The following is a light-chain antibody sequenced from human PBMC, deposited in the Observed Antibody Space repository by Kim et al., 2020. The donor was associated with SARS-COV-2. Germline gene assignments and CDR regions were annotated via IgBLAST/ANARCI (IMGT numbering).Light chain of an antibody. V-gene: IGKV3-20*01. CDR3: QQYGSSPLT. J-gene: IGKJ1*01. Sequence: EIVLTQSPGTLSLSPGERATLSCRASQSVSSSYLAWYQHKPDQAPRLLIYGASSTATGIPDRFSGSGSGTDFTLTISRLEPEDFAVYYCQQYGSSPLTFGQGTKVDIK. CDR1: QSVSSSY. CDR2: GAS.